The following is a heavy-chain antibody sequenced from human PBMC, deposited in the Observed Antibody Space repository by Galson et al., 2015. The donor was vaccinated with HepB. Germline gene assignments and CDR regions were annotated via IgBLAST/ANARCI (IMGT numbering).Heavy chain of an antibody. CDR2: ISGSGGST. CDR3: AKDVGYCSSTSCYRGPPPWEQPIRGFDY. D-gene: IGHD2-2*02. J-gene: IGHJ4*02. V-gene: IGHV3-23*01. Sequence: SLRLSCAASGFTFSSYAMSWVRQAPGKGLEWVSAISGSGGSTYYADSVKGRFTISRDNSKNTLYLQMNSLRAEDTAVYYCAKDVGYCSSTSCYRGPPPWEQPIRGFDYWGQGTLVTVSS. CDR1: GFTFSSYA.